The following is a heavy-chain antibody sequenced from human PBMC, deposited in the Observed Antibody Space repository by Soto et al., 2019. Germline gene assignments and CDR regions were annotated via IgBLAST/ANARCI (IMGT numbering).Heavy chain of an antibody. CDR2: IGGSGGNR. CDR3: ARVASDYINSVDH. V-gene: IGHV3-23*01. CDR1: GFTFNAYA. J-gene: IGHJ4*02. D-gene: IGHD4-4*01. Sequence: DVQLLESGGGLVQPGGSLRLSCAASGFTFNAYAMTWVGQAPGKGLEWVSAIGGSGGNRYYAGSVRGRFTISRDNSKDTVDLQTNSLRVEDTAVYYCARVASDYINSVDHWGQGILVSVSS.